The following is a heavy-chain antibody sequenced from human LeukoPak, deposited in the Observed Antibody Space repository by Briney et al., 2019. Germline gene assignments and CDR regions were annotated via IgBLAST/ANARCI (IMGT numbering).Heavy chain of an antibody. D-gene: IGHD2-8*02. CDR2: FSGSGDTT. CDR3: AKVKFTGNLYFYD. CDR1: GFTFSSSA. Sequence: SGSLRLSCAASGFTFSSSAMSSVRQAPGRGLERVSGFSGSGDTTFYADSVRGRFTISRDNSKSTLYLQMNSLRAEDTAVYFCAKVKFTGNLYFYDWGQGTVVTVSS. J-gene: IGHJ4*02. V-gene: IGHV3-23*01.